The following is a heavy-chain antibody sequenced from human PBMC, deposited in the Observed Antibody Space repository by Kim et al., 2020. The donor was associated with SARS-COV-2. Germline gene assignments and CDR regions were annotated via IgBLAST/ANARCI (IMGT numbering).Heavy chain of an antibody. D-gene: IGHD3-22*01. CDR3: ATLAGDGALLLQH. V-gene: IGHV3-33*01. J-gene: IGHJ1*01. Sequence: YADSVKGRFTISRDNSKNTLYLQMNSLRAEDTAVYYCATLAGDGALLLQHWGQGTLVTVSS.